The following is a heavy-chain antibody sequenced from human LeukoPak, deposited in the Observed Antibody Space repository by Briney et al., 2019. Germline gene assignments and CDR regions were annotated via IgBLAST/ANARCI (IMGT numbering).Heavy chain of an antibody. D-gene: IGHD1-26*01. V-gene: IGHV4-59*12. CDR2: IYHSGST. CDR1: GGSISSYY. Sequence: PSETLSLTCTVSGGSISSYYWTWIRQPPGKGLEWIGYIYHSGSTYYNPSLKSRVTISVDRSTNQFSLRLNSVTAADTAMYYCARWISGSYYASLYFDYWGQGTLVTVSS. CDR3: ARWISGSYYASLYFDY. J-gene: IGHJ4*02.